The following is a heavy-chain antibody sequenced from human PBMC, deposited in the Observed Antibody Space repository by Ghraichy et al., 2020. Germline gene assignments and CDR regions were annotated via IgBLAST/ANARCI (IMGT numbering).Heavy chain of an antibody. V-gene: IGHV3-23*01. CDR1: GFTFSSYA. CDR3: AKDWVAASRAEYFQH. D-gene: IGHD2-15*01. J-gene: IGHJ1*01. CDR2: ISGSGGST. Sequence: GGSLRLSCAASGFTFSSYAMSWVRQAPGKGLEWVSAISGSGGSTYYADSVKGRFTISRDNSKNTLYLQMNSLRAEDTAVYYCAKDWVAASRAEYFQHWGQGTLVTVSS.